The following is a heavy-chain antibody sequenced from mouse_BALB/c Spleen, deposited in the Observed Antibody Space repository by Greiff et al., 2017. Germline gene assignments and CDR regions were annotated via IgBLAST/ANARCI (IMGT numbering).Heavy chain of an antibody. V-gene: IGHV5-17*02. CDR3: ARHGGYYFDY. Sequence: EVMLVESGGGLVQPGGSRKLSCAASGFTFSSFGMHWVRQAPEKGLEWVAYISSGSSTIYYADTVKGRFTISRDNPKNTLFLQMTSLRSEDTAMYYCARHGGYYFDYWGQGTTLTVSS. CDR2: ISSGSSTI. J-gene: IGHJ2*01. CDR1: GFTFSSFG.